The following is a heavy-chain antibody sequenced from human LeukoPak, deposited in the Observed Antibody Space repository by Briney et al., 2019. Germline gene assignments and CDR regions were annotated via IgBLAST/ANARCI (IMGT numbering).Heavy chain of an antibody. CDR1: GFTFSSYG. Sequence: GGTLRLSCAASGFTFSSYGIHWVRQAPGKGLEWVTVISYDGSNKYYADSVKGRFTISRDNSKNTLYLQMNSLSAEDTAVYYCAKEAGQGYSDGYADAFDIWGQGTMVTVSS. V-gene: IGHV3-30*18. J-gene: IGHJ3*02. CDR2: ISYDGSNK. CDR3: AKEAGQGYSDGYADAFDI. D-gene: IGHD5-18*01.